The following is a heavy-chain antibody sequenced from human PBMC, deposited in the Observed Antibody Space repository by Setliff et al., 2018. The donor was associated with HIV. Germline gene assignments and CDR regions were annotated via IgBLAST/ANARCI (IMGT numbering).Heavy chain of an antibody. CDR1: GGSMRSRSDY. Sequence: PSETLSLTCTVSGGSMRSRSDYWGWIRQAPGKGLEWIGYIYYSGSTYYNPSLKSRVSISVDTSKNQFSLKLSSVTAADTAVYYCARDRDGYTYFDYWGQGTLVTVSS. D-gene: IGHD5-12*01. CDR2: IYYSGST. CDR3: ARDRDGYTYFDY. J-gene: IGHJ4*02. V-gene: IGHV4-31*03.